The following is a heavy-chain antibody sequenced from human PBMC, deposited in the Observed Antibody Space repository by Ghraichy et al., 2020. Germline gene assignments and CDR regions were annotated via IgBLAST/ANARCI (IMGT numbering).Heavy chain of an antibody. V-gene: IGHV1-3*01. Sequence: ASVKVSCKASGYTFTSYAMHWVRQAPGQRLEWMGWINAGNGNTKYSQKFQGRVTITRDTSASTAYMELSSLRSEDTAVYYCARGGALIVKGFFGYWGQGTLVTVSS. D-gene: IGHD1-26*01. CDR1: GYTFTSYA. CDR2: INAGNGNT. J-gene: IGHJ4*02. CDR3: ARGGALIVKGFFGY.